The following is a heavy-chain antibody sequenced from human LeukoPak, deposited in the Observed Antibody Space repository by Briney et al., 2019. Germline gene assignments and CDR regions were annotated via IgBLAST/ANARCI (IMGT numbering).Heavy chain of an antibody. V-gene: IGHV1-18*01. CDR1: GYTFTSYG. Sequence: ASLKVSCTASGYTFTSYGISWVRQAPGQGLEWMGWISAYNGNTNYAQKLQGRVTMTTDTSTSTAYMELRSLRSDDTAVYYCARDHYDILTGYYVYWGQGTLVTVSS. CDR2: ISAYNGNT. J-gene: IGHJ4*02. D-gene: IGHD3-9*01. CDR3: ARDHYDILTGYYVY.